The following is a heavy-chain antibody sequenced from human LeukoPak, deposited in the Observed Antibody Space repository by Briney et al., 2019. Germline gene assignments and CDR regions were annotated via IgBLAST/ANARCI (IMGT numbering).Heavy chain of an antibody. D-gene: IGHD2-15*01. CDR1: GYTFTSHY. V-gene: IGHV1-46*01. J-gene: IGHJ5*02. Sequence: ASVKVSCKASGYTFTSHYMHWVRQAPGQGLEWMGTINPSGGRTSYAQKFQGRVTMTRDTSISTAYMELSRLRSDDTAVYYCASLRYCSGGSCSNWFDPWGQGTLVTVSS. CDR3: ASLRYCSGGSCSNWFDP. CDR2: INPSGGRT.